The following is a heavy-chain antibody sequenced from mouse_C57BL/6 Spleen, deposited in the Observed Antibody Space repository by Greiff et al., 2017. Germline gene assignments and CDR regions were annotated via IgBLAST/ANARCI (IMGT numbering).Heavy chain of an antibody. D-gene: IGHD1-1*01. CDR2: IDPSDSYT. J-gene: IGHJ3*01. V-gene: IGHV1-59*01. CDR3: ARPYYGTCPAWCAY. Sequence: QVQLQQPGAELVRPGTSVKLSCKASGYTFTSYWMHWVKQRPGQGLEWIGVIDPSDSYTNYNQKFKGKATLTVDTSSSTAYMQLSSLTSEDSAVYYCARPYYGTCPAWCAYWGQGTLVTVSA. CDR1: GYTFTSYW.